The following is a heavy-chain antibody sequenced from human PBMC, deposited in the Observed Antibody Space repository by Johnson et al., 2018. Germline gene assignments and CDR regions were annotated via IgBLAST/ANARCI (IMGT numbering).Heavy chain of an antibody. V-gene: IGHV1-69*01. CDR2: IIPIFGRQ. CDR1: EDTSSSND. Sequence: VRLGESGAEVKKHGSSGKVSCKASEDTSSSNDISGVRQAPGQGLEWMGGIIPIFGRQIYAQKFQGRLPITADESTDIVYMDLSGLRPDDTAVYYCANSTWGSRSGMDVWGQGTPVSVSS. D-gene: IGHD7-27*01. J-gene: IGHJ6*02. CDR3: ANSTWGSRSGMDV.